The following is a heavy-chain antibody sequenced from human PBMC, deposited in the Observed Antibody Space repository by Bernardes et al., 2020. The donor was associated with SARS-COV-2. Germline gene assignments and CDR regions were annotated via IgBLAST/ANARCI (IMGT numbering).Heavy chain of an antibody. CDR3: ARTDSRPMGATQLDS. Sequence: GGSLRLSCAASGFTFSSHWMSWVRQSPGKGLEWVANIQQNGGLEMYVDSVKGRFTISRDNAKNSVYLQMNSLRGEDTAMYYCARTDSRPMGATQLDSWGQGTLVIVSS. J-gene: IGHJ4*02. D-gene: IGHD1-26*01. CDR2: IQQNGGLE. CDR1: GFTFSSHW. V-gene: IGHV3-7*01.